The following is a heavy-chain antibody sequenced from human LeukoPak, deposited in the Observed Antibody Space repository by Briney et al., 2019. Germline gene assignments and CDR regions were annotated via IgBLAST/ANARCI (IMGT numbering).Heavy chain of an antibody. Sequence: ASVKVSCKASGGTFSSYAISWVRQAPGQGLEWMGIINPSGGSTSYAQKFQGRVTMTRDTSTSTVYMELSSLRSEGTAVYYCARGGVGFQDYWGQGTLVTVSS. J-gene: IGHJ4*02. CDR3: ARGGVGFQDY. D-gene: IGHD3-10*01. CDR2: INPSGGST. V-gene: IGHV1-46*01. CDR1: GGTFSSYA.